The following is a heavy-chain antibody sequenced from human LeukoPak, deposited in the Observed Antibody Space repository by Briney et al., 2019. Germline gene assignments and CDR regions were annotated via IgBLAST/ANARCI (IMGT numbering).Heavy chain of an antibody. CDR2: MNPNSGNT. V-gene: IGHV1-8*01. CDR3: ARERIGTAMVDAFDI. D-gene: IGHD5-18*01. Sequence: ASVKVSCKASGYTFTSYDINWVRQATGQGLEWMGWMNPNSGNTGYAQKFQGRVTMTRNTSISTAYMELSSLRSEDTAAYYCARERIGTAMVDAFDIWGQGTMVTVSS. CDR1: GYTFTSYD. J-gene: IGHJ3*02.